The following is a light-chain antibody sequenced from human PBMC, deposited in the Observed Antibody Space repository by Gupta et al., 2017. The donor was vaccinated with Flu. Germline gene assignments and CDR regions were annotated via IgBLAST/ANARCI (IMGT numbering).Light chain of an antibody. J-gene: IGKJ2*01. CDR2: AAS. CDR3: QQDDSYPWT. Sequence: AFRMTQSPSSFSASTGDRITITCRASQGISSYLACYQQKPGKAPKRLINAASTLQSGGPSRSSGGRSGTDGTLTISCLQSEDFATDYCQQDDSYPWTFGQGTKMEIK. V-gene: IGKV1-8*01. CDR1: QGISSY.